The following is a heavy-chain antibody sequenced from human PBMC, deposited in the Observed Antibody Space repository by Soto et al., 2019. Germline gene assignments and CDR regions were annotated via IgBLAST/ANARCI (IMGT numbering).Heavy chain of an antibody. Sequence: SETLSLTCAVSGGSISSGGYSWSWIRQPPGKGLEWIGYIYHSGSTYYNPSLKSRVTISVDTSKNQFSLKLSSVTAADTAVYYCARDHHNSGSYWGSGFFDYWGQGTLVTVSS. D-gene: IGHD1-26*01. CDR2: IYHSGST. CDR3: ARDHHNSGSYWGSGFFDY. J-gene: IGHJ4*02. CDR1: GGSISSGGYS. V-gene: IGHV4-30-2*05.